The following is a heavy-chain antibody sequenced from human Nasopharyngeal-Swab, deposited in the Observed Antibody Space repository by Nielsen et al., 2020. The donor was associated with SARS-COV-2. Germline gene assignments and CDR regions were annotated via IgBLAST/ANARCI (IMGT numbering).Heavy chain of an antibody. D-gene: IGHD2-15*01. CDR3: ARMDAATDF. CDR1: GGSINDYY. CDR2: VYYTGGT. V-gene: IGHV4-59*08. J-gene: IGHJ4*02. Sequence: GSLRPSCTVSGGSINDYYWNWIRQPPGKGLEWVGYVYYTGGTSYNPSLKSRVTISLDTSKKQFSLRLTSVTPADTAIYYCARMDAATDFWGQGTLVTVSS.